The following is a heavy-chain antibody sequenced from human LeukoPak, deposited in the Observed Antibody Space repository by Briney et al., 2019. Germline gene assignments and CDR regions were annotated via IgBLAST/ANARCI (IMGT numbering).Heavy chain of an antibody. J-gene: IGHJ4*02. CDR3: ARQNYYDSTAYYYFDS. CDR1: GLTLSRYE. D-gene: IGHD3-22*01. Sequence: GGSLRLSCAASGLTLSRYEMIWVRQAPGEGLEWISYLSNNDNRIRYAESVKGRFTISRDNDDNSLYLQMNSLRVEDTAVYFCARQNYYDSTAYYYFDSWGQGTLVAVSS. V-gene: IGHV3-48*03. CDR2: LSNNDNRI.